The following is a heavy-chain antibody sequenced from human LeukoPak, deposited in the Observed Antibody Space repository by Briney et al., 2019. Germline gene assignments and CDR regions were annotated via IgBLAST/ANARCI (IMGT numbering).Heavy chain of an antibody. CDR2: IKQDGSEK. V-gene: IGHV3-7*01. J-gene: IGHJ4*02. Sequence: GGSLRLSCAASGFTFSSYWMSWVRQAPGKGLEWVAKIKQDGSEKNYVDSVKGRFTISRDNAKNSLFLQMNSLRPEDTAVYYCARDSGRVNYWGQGTLVTVSS. D-gene: IGHD6-19*01. CDR1: GFTFSSYW. CDR3: ARDSGRVNY.